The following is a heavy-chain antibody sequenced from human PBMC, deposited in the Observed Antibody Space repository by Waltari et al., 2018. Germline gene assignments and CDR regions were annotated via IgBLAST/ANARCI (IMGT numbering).Heavy chain of an antibody. J-gene: IGHJ4*02. V-gene: IGHV1-2*06. CDR1: GYSFPGYY. Sequence: QVQLVQSGAEVKKPGASVKVSCEASGYSFPGYYIHWVRQAPGQGLEWMGRISPTTYSTDYAEKFQGRITLTTDTSINTAYMELSRLRSDDTAVYYCARRSEWELHSRSFDCWGQGTLVTVSS. CDR2: ISPTTYST. CDR3: ARRSEWELHSRSFDC. D-gene: IGHD1-26*01.